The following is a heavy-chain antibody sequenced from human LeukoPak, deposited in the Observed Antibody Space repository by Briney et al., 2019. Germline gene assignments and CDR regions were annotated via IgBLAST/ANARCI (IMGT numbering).Heavy chain of an antibody. CDR3: ANTPELYYVDFETSWFDP. D-gene: IGHD4-17*01. CDR1: GFTFSSYA. Sequence: PGGSLRLSCAASGFTFSSYAMSWVRQAPGKGLEWVSAISGSGGSTYYADSVKGRFTISRDNSKNTLYLQMNSLRAEDTAVYYCANTPELYYVDFETSWFDPWGQGTLVTASS. V-gene: IGHV3-23*01. CDR2: ISGSGGST. J-gene: IGHJ5*02.